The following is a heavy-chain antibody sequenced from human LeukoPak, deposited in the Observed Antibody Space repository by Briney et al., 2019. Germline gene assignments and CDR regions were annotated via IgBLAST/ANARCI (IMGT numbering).Heavy chain of an antibody. Sequence: PSETLSLTCTVSGDSLSSDFWSWIRQPPGKRLEWIGHIYFTGSTNYHPSLKSRVTMALDTSSNQLSLRLSSVTAADTAVYYCARRVPPPGDFDVWGRGTMVTVSS. V-gene: IGHV4-59*08. CDR3: ARRVPPPGDFDV. CDR1: GDSLSSDF. J-gene: IGHJ3*01. D-gene: IGHD2-21*01. CDR2: IYFTGST.